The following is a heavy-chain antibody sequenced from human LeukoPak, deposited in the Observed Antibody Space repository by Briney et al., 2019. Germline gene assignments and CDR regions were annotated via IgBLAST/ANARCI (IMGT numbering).Heavy chain of an antibody. CDR2: IIPIFGIA. V-gene: IGHV1-69*13. Sequence: GASVKVSCKVSGYTLTELSMHWVRQAPGQGLEWMGGIIPIFGIANYAQKFQGRVTITADESTSTAYMELSSLRSEDTAVYYCAPYCGGDCTDFDYWGQGTLVTVSS. CDR1: GYTLTELS. D-gene: IGHD2-21*01. J-gene: IGHJ4*02. CDR3: APYCGGDCTDFDY.